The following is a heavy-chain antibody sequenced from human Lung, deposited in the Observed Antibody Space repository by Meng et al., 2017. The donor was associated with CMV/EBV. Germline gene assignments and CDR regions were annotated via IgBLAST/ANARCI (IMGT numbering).Heavy chain of an antibody. CDR1: GFTFNSYW. J-gene: IGHJ5*02. V-gene: IGHV3-7*01. D-gene: IGHD3-10*01. CDR2: IKHDGSET. Sequence: GGSLRLCCAASGFTFNSYWMSWVRQAPGEGLEWVGNIKHDGSETHYLDSVKGRFTISRDNAKKSMYLQMNSLRVDGTAVYFCATGSGDYGAWGQGTLVTVSS. CDR3: ATGSGDYGA.